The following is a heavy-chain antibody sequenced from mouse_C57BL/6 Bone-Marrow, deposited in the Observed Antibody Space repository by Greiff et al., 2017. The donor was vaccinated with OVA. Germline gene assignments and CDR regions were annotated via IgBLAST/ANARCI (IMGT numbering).Heavy chain of an antibody. Sequence: VQLQQPGAELVMPGASVKLSCKASGYTFTSYWMHWVKQRPGQGLEWIGEIDPSDSYTNYNQKFKGKSTLTVDKSSSTAYMQLSSLTSEDSAVYYCAIPIYYYPRDYYFDYWGQGTTLTVSS. CDR2: IDPSDSYT. D-gene: IGHD1-1*01. CDR3: AIPIYYYPRDYYFDY. J-gene: IGHJ2*01. V-gene: IGHV1-69*01. CDR1: GYTFTSYW.